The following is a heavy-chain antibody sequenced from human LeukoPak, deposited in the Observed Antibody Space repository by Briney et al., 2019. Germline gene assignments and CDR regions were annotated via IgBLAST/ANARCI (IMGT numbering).Heavy chain of an antibody. D-gene: IGHD3-10*01. J-gene: IGHJ4*02. CDR3: ARGGSGGSGSYYFDY. V-gene: IGHV3-21*01. CDR2: ISSSSSYI. CDR1: GFTFSSYS. Sequence: TGGSLRLSCAASGFTFSSYSMNWVRQAPGKGLEWVSSISSSSSYIYYADSVKGRFTISRDNAKNSLYLQMNSLRAEDTAVYYCARGGSGGSGSYYFDYWGQGTLVTVSS.